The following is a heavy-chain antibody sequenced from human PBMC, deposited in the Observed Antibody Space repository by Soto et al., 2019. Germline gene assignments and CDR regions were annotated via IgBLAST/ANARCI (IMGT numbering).Heavy chain of an antibody. J-gene: IGHJ4*02. D-gene: IGHD6-13*01. CDR1: GGSFSGYY. V-gene: IGHV4-34*01. CDR3: ARVGALGSSSCFDY. CDR2: INHSGST. Sequence: SETLSLTCAVYGGSFSGYYWSWIRQPPGTGLEWIGEINHSGSTNYNPSLRSRVTISVDTSKNQLSLKLSSVTAADTAVYYCARVGALGSSSCFDYWGQGTLVTVS.